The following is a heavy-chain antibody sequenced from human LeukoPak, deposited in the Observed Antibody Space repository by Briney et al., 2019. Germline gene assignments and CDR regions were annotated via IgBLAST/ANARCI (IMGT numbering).Heavy chain of an antibody. J-gene: IGHJ4*02. CDR1: GFTFSSYA. Sequence: PGGSLRLSCAASGFTFSSYAMSWVRQAPGKGLEWVAVISYDGSDKYYADSVKGRFTISRDNSKNTLYLQMNSLRAEDTAVYYCAKDSTKDYYDSSGFDYWGQGTLVTVSS. D-gene: IGHD3-22*01. CDR3: AKDSTKDYYDSSGFDY. CDR2: ISYDGSDK. V-gene: IGHV3-30*18.